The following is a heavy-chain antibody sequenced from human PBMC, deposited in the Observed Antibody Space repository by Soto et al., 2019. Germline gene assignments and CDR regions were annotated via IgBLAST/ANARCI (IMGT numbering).Heavy chain of an antibody. Sequence: SETLSLTCAVYGGSFSGYYWSWIRQPPGKGLEWIGEINHSGSTNYNPSLKSRVTISVDTSKNQFSLKLSSVTAADTAVYYCARGIGDIVVVVAATNFDYWGQGTLVTVSS. CDR2: INHSGST. CDR3: ARGIGDIVVVVAATNFDY. J-gene: IGHJ4*02. D-gene: IGHD2-15*01. V-gene: IGHV4-34*01. CDR1: GGSFSGYY.